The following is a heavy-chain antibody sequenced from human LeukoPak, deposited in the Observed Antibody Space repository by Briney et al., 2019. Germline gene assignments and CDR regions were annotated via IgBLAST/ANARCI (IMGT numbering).Heavy chain of an antibody. J-gene: IGHJ4*02. CDR1: GFTFSSYS. V-gene: IGHV3-21*01. CDR2: ISSSSSYI. CDR3: ARDRIQLWLQDFAY. Sequence: GGSLRLSCAASGFTFSSYSMNWVRQAPGKGLEWVSSISSSSSYIYYADSVKGQFTISRDNAKNSLYLQMNSLRAEDTAVYYCARDRIQLWLQDFAYWGQGTLVTVSS. D-gene: IGHD5-18*01.